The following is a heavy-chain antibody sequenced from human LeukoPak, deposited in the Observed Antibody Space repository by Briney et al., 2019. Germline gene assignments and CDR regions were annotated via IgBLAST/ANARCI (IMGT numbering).Heavy chain of an antibody. Sequence: ASVKVSCKVSGYTLTELSMHWVRQAPGKGLEWMGGFDPEDGETIYAQKFQGRVTMTEDTSTDTAYMELSSLRSEDTAVYYCATPLYYYDSSGPYAFDIWGQGTMVTVSS. D-gene: IGHD3-22*01. J-gene: IGHJ3*02. CDR1: GYTLTELS. CDR3: ATPLYYYDSSGPYAFDI. CDR2: FDPEDGET. V-gene: IGHV1-24*01.